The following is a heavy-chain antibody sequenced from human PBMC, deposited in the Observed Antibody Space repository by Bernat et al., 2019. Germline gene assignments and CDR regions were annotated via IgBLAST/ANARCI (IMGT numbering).Heavy chain of an antibody. CDR3: ARDKGYDFWSGISDVNFDY. V-gene: IGHV1-18*01. J-gene: IGHJ4*02. CDR2: ISAYNGNT. Sequence: QVQLVQSGAEVKKPGASVKVSCKVSGYTLTELSMHWVRQAPGKGLEWMGWISAYNGNTNYAQKLQGRVTMTTDTSTSTAYMELRSLRSDDTAVYYCARDKGYDFWSGISDVNFDYWGQGTLVTVSS. CDR1: GYTLTELS. D-gene: IGHD3-3*01.